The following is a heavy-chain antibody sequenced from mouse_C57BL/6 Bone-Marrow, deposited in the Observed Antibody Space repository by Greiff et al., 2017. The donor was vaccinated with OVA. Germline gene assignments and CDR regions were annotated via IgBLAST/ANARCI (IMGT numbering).Heavy chain of an antibody. V-gene: IGHV5-6*01. CDR1: GFTFSSYG. D-gene: IGHD2-5*01. CDR2: ISSGGSYT. Sequence: EVHLVESGGDLVKPGGSPKLSCAASGFTFSSYGMSWVRQTPDKRLEWVATISSGGSYTYYPDSVKGRFTISRDNAKNTLYLQMSSLKSEDTAMYYCARHSNYRYYFDYWGQGTTLTVSS. CDR3: ARHSNYRYYFDY. J-gene: IGHJ2*01.